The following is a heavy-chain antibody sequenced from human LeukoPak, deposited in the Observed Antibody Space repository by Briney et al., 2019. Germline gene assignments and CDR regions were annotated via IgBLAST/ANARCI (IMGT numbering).Heavy chain of an antibody. D-gene: IGHD1-1*01. J-gene: IGHJ4*02. CDR2: IFHSGST. CDR1: GASISSGGYY. V-gene: IGHV4-31*03. Sequence: SETLSLTCTVSGASISSGGYYWSWIRQHPGKGLEWIGYIFHSGSTSYNPSLRSRVTMSVDTSKNQFSLRLSSVTAADTAVYYCATWRTAKTGFDYWGQGTLVTVSS. CDR3: ATWRTAKTGFDY.